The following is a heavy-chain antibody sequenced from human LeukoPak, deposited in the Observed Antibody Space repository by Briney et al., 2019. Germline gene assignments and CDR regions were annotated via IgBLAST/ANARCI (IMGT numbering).Heavy chain of an antibody. D-gene: IGHD1-26*01. CDR1: GFTFSSYS. Sequence: GGSLRLSCAASGFTFSSYSMHWVRQAPGKGLEWVSSISASSSSIYYADSVKGRFTISRDNAKNSLYLQMNSLRADDTAVFYCARXXPXXQYREYGMDVWGQGTTVTVS. CDR2: ISASSSSI. CDR3: ARXXPXXQYREYGMDV. J-gene: IGHJ6*02. V-gene: IGHV3-21*01.